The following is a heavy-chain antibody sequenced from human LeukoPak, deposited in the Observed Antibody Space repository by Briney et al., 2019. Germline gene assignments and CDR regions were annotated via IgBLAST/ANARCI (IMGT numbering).Heavy chain of an antibody. Sequence: GASVKVSCKASGYTFTGYYMHWVRQAPGQGLEWMGWINPNSGGTNYAQKFQGRVTMTRDTSISTAYMELSRLRSDDTAVYYCARDRWSSSSSEGVFDIWGQGTMVTV. CDR1: GYTFTGYY. J-gene: IGHJ3*02. D-gene: IGHD6-6*01. CDR3: ARDRWSSSSSEGVFDI. CDR2: INPNSGGT. V-gene: IGHV1-2*02.